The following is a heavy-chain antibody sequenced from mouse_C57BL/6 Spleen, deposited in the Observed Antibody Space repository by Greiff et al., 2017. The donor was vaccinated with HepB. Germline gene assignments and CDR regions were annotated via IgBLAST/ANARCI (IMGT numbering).Heavy chain of an antibody. CDR2: INPNNGGT. J-gene: IGHJ2*01. D-gene: IGHD1-1*01. CDR1: GYTFTDYY. Sequence: EVQLQQSGPELVKPGASVKISCKASGYTFTDYYMNWVKQSHGKSLEWIGDINPNNGGTSYNQKFKGKATLTVDKSSSTAYMELRSLTSEDSAVYYCARQSRRYYGSSSFDYWGQGTTLTVSS. CDR3: ARQSRRYYGSSSFDY. V-gene: IGHV1-26*01.